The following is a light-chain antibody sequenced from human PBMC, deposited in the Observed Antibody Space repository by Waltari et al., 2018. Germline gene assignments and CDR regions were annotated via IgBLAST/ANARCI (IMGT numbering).Light chain of an antibody. CDR2: WAS. CDR1: QSVLYSSDNRNY. CDR3: QQSYSTPLT. Sequence: DIVMTQSPDSLAVSLGERAHINCKSSQSVLYSSDNRNYLAWYQQKPGQPPKLLIYWASTRESGVPDRFSGSGSGTDFTLTISSLQAEDVAVYYCQQSYSTPLTFGQGTKLEVK. J-gene: IGKJ2*01. V-gene: IGKV4-1*01.